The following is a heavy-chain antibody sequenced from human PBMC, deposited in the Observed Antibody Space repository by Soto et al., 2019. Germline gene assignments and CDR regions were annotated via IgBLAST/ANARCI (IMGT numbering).Heavy chain of an antibody. CDR3: ARDPGHVGNEYYTFHD. CDR1: GFTLSNFA. V-gene: IGHV3-30-3*01. D-gene: IGHD3-3*01. J-gene: IGHJ1*01. Sequence: QVQLVESGGGVVQPGRSLRLSCAASGFTLSNFAMHWVRQAPGKGLEWVAVVSCGGTDTYYADSVKGRFTISRDNSKNTVYLQLNSPRTEDTAVYYCARDPGHVGNEYYTFHDWGQGTLVTVSS. CDR2: VSCGGTDT.